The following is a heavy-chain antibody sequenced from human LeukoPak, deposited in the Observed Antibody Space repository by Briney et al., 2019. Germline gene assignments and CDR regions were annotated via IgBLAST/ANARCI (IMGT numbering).Heavy chain of an antibody. CDR1: GGSISSGSYY. D-gene: IGHD3-9*01. V-gene: IGHV4-61*02. CDR2: IYTSGST. CDR3: ARNYDILTGYYSYYYYYMDV. Sequence: SETLSLTCTVSGGSISSGSYYWSWIRQPAGKGLEWIGRIYTSGSTNYNPSLKSRVTISVDTSKNQFSLKLSSVTAADTAVYYCARNYDILTGYYSYYYYYMDVWGKGTTVTVSS. J-gene: IGHJ6*03.